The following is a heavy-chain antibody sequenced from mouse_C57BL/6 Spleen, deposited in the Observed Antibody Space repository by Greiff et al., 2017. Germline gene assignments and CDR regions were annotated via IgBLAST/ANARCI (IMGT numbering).Heavy chain of an antibody. V-gene: IGHV1-55*01. D-gene: IGHD2-4*01. Sequence: QVQLQQPGAELVKPGASVKMSCKASGYTFTSYWITWVKQRPGQGLEWIGDIYPGSGSTNYNEKFKSKATLTVNTSSSTANMQLSSLTSEDSAVYYCARALYDYYTGFAYWGQGTLVTVSA. CDR3: ARALYDYYTGFAY. J-gene: IGHJ3*01. CDR1: GYTFTSYW. CDR2: IYPGSGST.